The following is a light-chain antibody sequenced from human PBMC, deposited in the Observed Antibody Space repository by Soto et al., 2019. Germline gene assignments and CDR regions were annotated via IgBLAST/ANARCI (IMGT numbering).Light chain of an antibody. Sequence: DIVLTQSPGTLSLSPEERATLSCRASQTINDNRLAWYQQKPGQSPRLLISGASVRAPGVPDRFSGSGSETDFTLTISRLEPEYFGFYYCQQYGSSPEISFGPGTKVDIK. CDR1: QTINDNR. J-gene: IGKJ3*01. CDR3: QQYGSSPEIS. V-gene: IGKV3-20*01. CDR2: GAS.